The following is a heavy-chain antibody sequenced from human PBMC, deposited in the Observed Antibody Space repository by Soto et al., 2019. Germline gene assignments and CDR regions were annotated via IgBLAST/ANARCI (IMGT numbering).Heavy chain of an antibody. V-gene: IGHV1-8*01. D-gene: IGHD6-19*01. Sequence: ASVKVSCKASGYTFTSYDINWVRQATGQGLEWMGWMNPNSGNTGYAQKFQGRGTMTRNTSISTAYMELSSLRSEDTAVYYCARGKSSGWYRGLGAFDIWGQGTMVTVSS. CDR3: ARGKSSGWYRGLGAFDI. CDR2: MNPNSGNT. CDR1: GYTFTSYD. J-gene: IGHJ3*02.